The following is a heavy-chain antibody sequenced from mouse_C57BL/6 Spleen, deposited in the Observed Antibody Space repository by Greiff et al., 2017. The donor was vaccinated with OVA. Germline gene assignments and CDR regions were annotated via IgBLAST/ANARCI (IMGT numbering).Heavy chain of an antibody. Sequence: EVKVVESGEGLVKPGGSLKLSCEASGFTFSSYAMSWVRQTPEKRLEWVAYISSGGDYIYYADTVKGRFTISRDNARNTMYLQMSSLKSEDTAMYYCTRDVTGLYYFDYWGQGTTLTVSS. J-gene: IGHJ2*01. CDR3: TRDVTGLYYFDY. CDR1: GFTFSSYA. V-gene: IGHV5-9-1*02. D-gene: IGHD2-12*01. CDR2: ISSGGDYI.